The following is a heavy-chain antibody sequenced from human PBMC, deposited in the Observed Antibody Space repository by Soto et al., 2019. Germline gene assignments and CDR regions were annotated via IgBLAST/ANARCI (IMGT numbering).Heavy chain of an antibody. Sequence: QMQLQESGPGLVRPSQTLSLTCNVSGGSISRGAAGAYWSWFRQVPGKGLEWIAYIYYNGKTYYHPSLKSRTTVSIEPSDNQFSLKLPSVTAADTAIYFCASGHEAKKVRYWGQGTLVTVSS. CDR3: ASGHEAKKVRY. CDR1: GGSISRGAAGAY. CDR2: IYYNGKT. J-gene: IGHJ4*02. V-gene: IGHV4-31*03.